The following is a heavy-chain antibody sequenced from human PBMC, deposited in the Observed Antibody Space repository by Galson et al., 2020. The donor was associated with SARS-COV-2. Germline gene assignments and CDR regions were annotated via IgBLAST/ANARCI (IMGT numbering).Heavy chain of an antibody. CDR2: ISYSGST. D-gene: IGHD4-17*01. V-gene: IGHV4-59*01. Sequence: ETSETLSLTCSVSDVSMTSYYWSWIRQPPGKGLEWIGYISYSGSTNYNPSLRSRVTILVALSKNQFPLKLSSVTAADTAVYYCARDPAPLYGANYYSGRDVWGRGTTVTVSS. J-gene: IGHJ6*02. CDR1: DVSMTSYY. CDR3: ARDPAPLYGANYYSGRDV.